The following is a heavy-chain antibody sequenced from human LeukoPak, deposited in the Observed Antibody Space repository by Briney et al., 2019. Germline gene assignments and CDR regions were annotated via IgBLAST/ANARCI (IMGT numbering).Heavy chain of an antibody. CDR2: IWYGGSNK. CDR1: GFTFSSYG. CDR3: AKDALYGDYGGNYLDY. V-gene: IGHV3-30*02. J-gene: IGHJ4*02. Sequence: GGSLRLSCAASGFTFSSYGMHWVRQAPGKGLEWVAVIWYGGSNKYYADSVKGRFTISRDSSKNTLYLQMNSLRAEDTAVYYCAKDALYGDYGGNYLDYWGQGTLVTVSS. D-gene: IGHD4-17*01.